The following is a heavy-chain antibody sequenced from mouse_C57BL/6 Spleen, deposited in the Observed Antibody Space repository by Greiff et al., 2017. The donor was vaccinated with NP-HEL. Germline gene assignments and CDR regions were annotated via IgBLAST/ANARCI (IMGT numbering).Heavy chain of an antibody. CDR3: ARGGDGSSSAWFAY. Sequence: QVQLQQSGAELARPGASVKLSCKASGYTFTSYGISWVKQRTGQGLEWIGEIYPRSGNTYYNEKFKGKATLTADKSSSTAYMELRSLTSEDSAVYFCARGGDGSSSAWFAYWGQGTLVTVSA. V-gene: IGHV1-81*01. J-gene: IGHJ3*01. CDR1: GYTFTSYG. D-gene: IGHD1-1*01. CDR2: IYPRSGNT.